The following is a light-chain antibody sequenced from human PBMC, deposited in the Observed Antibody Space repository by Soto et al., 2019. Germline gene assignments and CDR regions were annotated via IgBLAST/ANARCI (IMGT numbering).Light chain of an antibody. V-gene: IGLV1-44*01. Sequence: QSVLTQPPSASGTPGQRVTISCSGSSSNIGSNTVNWYQQLPGTAPKLLIYNNDQRPSGVPDRFSGSKSGTSASLAISGLQSEDEAAYYCATWDDSRNKVFGPGTTLTVL. CDR2: NND. CDR1: SSNIGSNT. J-gene: IGLJ1*01. CDR3: ATWDDSRNKV.